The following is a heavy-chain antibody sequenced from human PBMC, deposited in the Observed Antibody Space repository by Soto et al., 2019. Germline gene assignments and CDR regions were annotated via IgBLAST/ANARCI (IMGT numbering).Heavy chain of an antibody. J-gene: IGHJ6*02. D-gene: IGHD6-13*01. V-gene: IGHV6-1*01. CDR2: TYYRSKWYN. CDR1: GDSVSSNSAA. CDR3: ARDLGPGSLYYQYGMDV. Sequence: QSQTLSLTCAISGDSVSSNSAAWNWIRQSPSRCLEWLGRTYYRSKWYNDYAVSVKSRITIKSDTSKNQLSLQLNSVTPDDTAVYYCARDLGPGSLYYQYGMDVWGQGTTVTVSS.